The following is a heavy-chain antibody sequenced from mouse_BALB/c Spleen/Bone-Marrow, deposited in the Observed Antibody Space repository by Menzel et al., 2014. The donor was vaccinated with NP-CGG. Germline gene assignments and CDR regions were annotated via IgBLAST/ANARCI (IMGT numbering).Heavy chain of an antibody. CDR2: ISYSGNT. D-gene: IGHD3-3*01. J-gene: IGHJ2*01. CDR1: GDSITNAY. Sequence: EVKLQESGPSLVKPSQTLSLTCSVTGDSITNAYWNWIRKFPGNKIDYMGYISYSGNTYYNPSLKSRISITRDTSKNQFYLQLNSVTTEDTATYFCARGTGYYFDYWGQGTTLTASS. V-gene: IGHV3-8*02. CDR3: ARGTGYYFDY.